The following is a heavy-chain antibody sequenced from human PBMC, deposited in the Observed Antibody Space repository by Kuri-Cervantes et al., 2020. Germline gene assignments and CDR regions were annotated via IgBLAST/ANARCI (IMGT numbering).Heavy chain of an antibody. CDR2: ISSSGSTI. CDR1: GFTFSSYS. J-gene: IGHJ5*02. V-gene: IGHV3-21*04. CDR3: ARYGGNSISGWFDP. D-gene: IGHD4-23*01. Sequence: ETLSLTCAASGFTFSSYSMNWVRQAPGKGLEWVSSISSSGSTIYYADSVKGRFTISRDNAKNSLYLQMNSLRAEDTAVYYCARYGGNSISGWFDPWGQGTLVTVSS.